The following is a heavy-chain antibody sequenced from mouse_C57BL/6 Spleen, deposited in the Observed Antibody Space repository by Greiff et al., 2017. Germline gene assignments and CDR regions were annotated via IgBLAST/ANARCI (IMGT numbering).Heavy chain of an antibody. Sequence: QVQLQQPGAELVKPGASVKLSCKASGYTFTSYWMHWVKQRPGQGLEWIGMIHPNSGSTNYNEKFKSKATLTVDKSSSTAYMQLSSLTSEDSAVYYCARRITTVVPYAMDYGGQGTSVTVSS. V-gene: IGHV1-64*01. J-gene: IGHJ4*01. CDR1: GYTFTSYW. CDR3: ARRITTVVPYAMDY. D-gene: IGHD1-1*01. CDR2: IHPNSGST.